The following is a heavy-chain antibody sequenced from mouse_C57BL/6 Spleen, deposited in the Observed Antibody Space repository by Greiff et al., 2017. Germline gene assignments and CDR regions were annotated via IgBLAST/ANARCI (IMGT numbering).Heavy chain of an antibody. D-gene: IGHD2-2*01. CDR2: IYPGGGYT. J-gene: IGHJ4*01. Sequence: VQLQQSGAELVRPGTSVKMSCKASGYTFTNYWIGWAKQRPGHGLEWIGDIYPGGGYTNYNEKFKGKATLTADKSSSTAYMQFSSLTSEDSAIYYCARAIYYGYDGYAMDYWGQGTSVTVSS. CDR3: ARAIYYGYDGYAMDY. V-gene: IGHV1-63*01. CDR1: GYTFTNYW.